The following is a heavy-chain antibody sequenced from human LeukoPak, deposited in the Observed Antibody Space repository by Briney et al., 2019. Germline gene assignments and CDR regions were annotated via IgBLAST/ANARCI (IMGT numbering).Heavy chain of an antibody. Sequence: PGGSLRLSCAASGFTFSSYSMNWVRQAPGKGLEWVSSISSSSSYIYYADSVKGRFTISRDNAKNSLYLQMNSLRAEDTAVYYCARGSSGWYGMDVWGQGTTVTVSS. CDR2: ISSSSSYI. V-gene: IGHV3-21*01. CDR1: GFTFSSYS. J-gene: IGHJ6*02. D-gene: IGHD6-19*01. CDR3: ARGSSGWYGMDV.